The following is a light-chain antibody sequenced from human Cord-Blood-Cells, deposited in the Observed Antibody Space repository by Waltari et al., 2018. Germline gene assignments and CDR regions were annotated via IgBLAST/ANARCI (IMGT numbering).Light chain of an antibody. CDR3: QQSYSTPVT. CDR1: QSISSY. J-gene: IGKJ3*01. Sequence: DIQMTQSPSSLSAAVGDSVTLTCRASQSISSYLKWYQQKPGKAPKLLINAASGLQSGVPSRFSGSGSGTEFTLTISSLQPEDFATYYCQQSYSTPVTFGPGTKVDIK. CDR2: AAS. V-gene: IGKV1-39*01.